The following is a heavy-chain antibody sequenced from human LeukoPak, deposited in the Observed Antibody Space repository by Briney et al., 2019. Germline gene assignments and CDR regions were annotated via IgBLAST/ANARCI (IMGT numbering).Heavy chain of an antibody. V-gene: IGHV3-13*04. J-gene: IGHJ4*02. CDR2: IGFGGDT. Sequence: GGSLRLYCAASGFTFSSNDMHWVRQPTGKGQEWVSGIGFGGDTYYSGSVKGRFTISRDNAKNSLYLQMNSLRAGDTAVYYCTRGGRSAPFDYWGQGTLVTVSS. CDR3: TRGGRSAPFDY. CDR1: GFTFSSND. D-gene: IGHD1-26*01.